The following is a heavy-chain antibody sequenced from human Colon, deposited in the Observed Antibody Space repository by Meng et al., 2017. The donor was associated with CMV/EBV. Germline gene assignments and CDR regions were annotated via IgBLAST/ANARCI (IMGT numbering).Heavy chain of an antibody. D-gene: IGHD5-18*01. V-gene: IGHV4-59*01. CDR3: ARDNALHLWSFSDY. Sequence: SETLSLTCTVTGDSITSYYWSWIRQSPGKELEWIGHIYYSGGTNYNPSLKSRVTISVDASKSRFFLTLSSLTAADTAVYYCARDNALHLWSFSDYWGQGTLVTVSS. J-gene: IGHJ4*02. CDR2: IYYSGGT. CDR1: GDSITSYY.